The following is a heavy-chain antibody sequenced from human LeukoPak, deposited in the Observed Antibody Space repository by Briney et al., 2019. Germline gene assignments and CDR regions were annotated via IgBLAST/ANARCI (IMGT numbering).Heavy chain of an antibody. J-gene: IGHJ4*02. Sequence: PGGSLRLPCAASGFTVSSNYMSWVRQAPGKGLEWVSVIYSGGSTYYADSVKGRFTISRDNSKNTLYLQMNSLRAEDTAEYYCAKDSNGWYQRGSNYFDYWGQGTLVTVSS. CDR1: GFTVSSNY. V-gene: IGHV3-53*01. CDR2: IYSGGST. D-gene: IGHD6-19*01. CDR3: AKDSNGWYQRGSNYFDY.